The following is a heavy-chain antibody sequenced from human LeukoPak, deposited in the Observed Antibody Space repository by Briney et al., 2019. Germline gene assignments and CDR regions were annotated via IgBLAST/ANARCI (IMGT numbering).Heavy chain of an antibody. CDR1: GFTFSSDR. Sequence: GGSLRLSCAASGFTFSSDRMSWVRQAPGKGLEWVANIKQDGSEKYYVDSVKGRFTISRDNAKNSLYLQMNSLRAEDTAVYYCASCIAAAGTSSDDAFDIWGQGTMVTVSS. V-gene: IGHV3-7*01. D-gene: IGHD6-13*01. CDR3: ASCIAAAGTSSDDAFDI. J-gene: IGHJ3*02. CDR2: IKQDGSEK.